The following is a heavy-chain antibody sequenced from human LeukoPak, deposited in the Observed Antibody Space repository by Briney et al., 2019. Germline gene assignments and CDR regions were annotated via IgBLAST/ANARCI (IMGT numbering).Heavy chain of an antibody. CDR3: ARLSYGSGNYYFDS. CDR2: IYHSGST. J-gene: IGHJ4*02. D-gene: IGHD3-10*01. CDR1: GYSISSGYY. Sequence: SQTLSLTCTVSGYSISSGYYWGWIRQPPGKGLEWIGSIYHSGSTYYNPSLKSRVTLSVDTSKNQFSLKLSSVTAADTAVYYCARLSYGSGNYYFDSWGQGALVTVSS. V-gene: IGHV4-38-2*02.